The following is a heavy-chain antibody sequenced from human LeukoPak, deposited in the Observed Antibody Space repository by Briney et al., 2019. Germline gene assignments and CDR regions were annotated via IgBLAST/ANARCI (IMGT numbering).Heavy chain of an antibody. Sequence: SETLSLTCTVSGYSISSGYYWGWIRQPPGKGLEWIGSIYHSGSTYYNPSLKSRVTISVDTSKNQFSLKLSSVTAADTAVYYCARSVLDSSGWYWLDPWGQGTLVTVSS. CDR2: IYHSGST. D-gene: IGHD6-19*01. J-gene: IGHJ5*02. V-gene: IGHV4-38-2*02. CDR1: GYSISSGYY. CDR3: ARSVLDSSGWYWLDP.